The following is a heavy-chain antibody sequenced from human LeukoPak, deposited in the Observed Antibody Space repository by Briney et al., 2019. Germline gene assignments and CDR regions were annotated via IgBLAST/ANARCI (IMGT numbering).Heavy chain of an antibody. CDR3: AREPPLQAFDI. J-gene: IGHJ3*02. V-gene: IGHV3-23*01. CDR2: ISDSGSTA. Sequence: GGSLRLSCGASGFSFSNYAMSWVRQAPGKGLEWVSGISDSGSTAFYADSVKGRFTSSRDNSKNTLYLQMNSLRAEDTAVYYCAREPPLQAFDIWGQGTMVTVSS. CDR1: GFSFSNYA.